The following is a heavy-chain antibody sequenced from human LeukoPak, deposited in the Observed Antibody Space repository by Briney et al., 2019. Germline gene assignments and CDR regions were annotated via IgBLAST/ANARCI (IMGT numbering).Heavy chain of an antibody. J-gene: IGHJ5*02. Sequence: SVKVPCKASGGTFSSYAISWVRQAPGQGLEWMGRIIPILGIANYAQKFQGRVTITADKSTSTAYMELSSLRSEDTAVYYCARREHCSGGSCMRNWFDPWGQGTLVTVSS. V-gene: IGHV1-69*04. D-gene: IGHD2-15*01. CDR1: GGTFSSYA. CDR2: IIPILGIA. CDR3: ARREHCSGGSCMRNWFDP.